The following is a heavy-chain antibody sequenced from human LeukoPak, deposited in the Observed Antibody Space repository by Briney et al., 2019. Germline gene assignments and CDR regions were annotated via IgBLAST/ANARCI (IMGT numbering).Heavy chain of an antibody. D-gene: IGHD4-23*01. Sequence: PGGSLRLSCAVSGFSIRYDYMSWVRQAPGEGLEWISLIYSGGTTYYADSVKGRFTISRDNSKNTLYLQMNSLRAEDTAVYYCARRAGGYSHPYDYWGQGILVTVSS. CDR3: ARRAGGYSHPYDY. CDR1: GFSIRYDY. V-gene: IGHV3-53*01. J-gene: IGHJ4*02. CDR2: IYSGGTT.